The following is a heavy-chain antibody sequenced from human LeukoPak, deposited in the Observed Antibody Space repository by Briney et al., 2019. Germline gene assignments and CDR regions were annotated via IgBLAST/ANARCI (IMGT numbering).Heavy chain of an antibody. CDR1: GGSISSYY. V-gene: IGHV4-59*01. J-gene: IGHJ4*02. CDR2: IYYSGST. D-gene: IGHD6-13*01. Sequence: SETLSLTCTVSGGSISSYYWSWIRQPPGKGLEWIGYIYYSGSTNYNPSLKSRVTISVDTSKNQFSLKLSSVTAADTAVYYCAKELGIAAAGYFDYWGQGTLVTVSS. CDR3: AKELGIAAAGYFDY.